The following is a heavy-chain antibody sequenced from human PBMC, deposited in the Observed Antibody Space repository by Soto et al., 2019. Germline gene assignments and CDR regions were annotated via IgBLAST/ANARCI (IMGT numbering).Heavy chain of an antibody. CDR3: ARSTYGDPDY. V-gene: IGHV2-5*01. D-gene: IGHD4-17*01. J-gene: IGHJ4*02. CDR2: ISWIDDE. Sequence: QITLKESGPTLVKPTQTLTLTCTLSGFSLSDSGVGVGWLRQPPGKALEWLALISWIDDERYRPSLKSRLTVTKDTSKHQVVLTMTNMDPVDTATYYCARSTYGDPDYWGQGTLVTVSS. CDR1: GFSLSDSGVG.